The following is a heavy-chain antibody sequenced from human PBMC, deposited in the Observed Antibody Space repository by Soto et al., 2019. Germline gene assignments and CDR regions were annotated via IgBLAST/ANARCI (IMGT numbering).Heavy chain of an antibody. D-gene: IGHD3-10*01. J-gene: IGHJ6*02. CDR3: ARRPPRYGSGSYYKPLYGMDV. CDR2: ISSSGSTI. Sequence: GGSLRLSCAASGFTFSDYYMSWIRQAPGKGLEWVSYISSSGSTIYYADSVKGRFAISRDNAKNSLYLQMNSLRAEDTAVYYCARRPPRYGSGSYYKPLYGMDVWGQGXTVTVYS. V-gene: IGHV3-11*01. CDR1: GFTFSDYY.